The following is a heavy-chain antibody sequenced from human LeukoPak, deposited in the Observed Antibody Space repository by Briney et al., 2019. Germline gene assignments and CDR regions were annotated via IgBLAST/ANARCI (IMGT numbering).Heavy chain of an antibody. CDR1: GFTFSSYW. Sequence: GGSLRLSCAASGFTFSSYWMHWVRQAPGKGLVWVSRINSDGSSTSYADSVKGRFTISRDNAKNTLYLQMNSLRAEDTALYYCARDGEVWFGEFRVWGKGTTVTVSS. D-gene: IGHD3-10*01. CDR3: ARDGEVWFGEFRV. CDR2: INSDGSST. V-gene: IGHV3-74*01. J-gene: IGHJ6*04.